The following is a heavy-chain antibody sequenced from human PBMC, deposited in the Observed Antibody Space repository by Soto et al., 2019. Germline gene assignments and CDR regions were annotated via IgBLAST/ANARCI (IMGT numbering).Heavy chain of an antibody. D-gene: IGHD3-22*01. J-gene: IGHJ3*02. V-gene: IGHV3-23*01. CDR1: GFTFSSYA. Sequence: EVQLLESGGGLVQPGGSLRLSCAASGFTFSSYAMSWVRQAPGKGLEWVSAISGSGGSTHYADSVKGRFTISRDNSKNTLYLQMNSLRAEDTAVYYCSRAYYYDSSGYLQTKTDAFDIWGQGTMVTVSS. CDR3: SRAYYYDSSGYLQTKTDAFDI. CDR2: ISGSGGST.